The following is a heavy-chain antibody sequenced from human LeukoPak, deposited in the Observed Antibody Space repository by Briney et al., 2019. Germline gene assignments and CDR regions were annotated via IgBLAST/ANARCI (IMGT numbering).Heavy chain of an antibody. CDR2: IYYSGST. Sequence: PSETLSLTCAVYGGSFSGYYWSWIRQPPGKGLEWIGYIYYSGSTNYNPSLKSRVTISVDTSKNQFSLKLSSVTAADTAVYYCARHGALGELFFDYWGQGTLVTVSS. D-gene: IGHD3-16*01. V-gene: IGHV4-59*08. J-gene: IGHJ4*02. CDR3: ARHGALGELFFDY. CDR1: GGSFSGYY.